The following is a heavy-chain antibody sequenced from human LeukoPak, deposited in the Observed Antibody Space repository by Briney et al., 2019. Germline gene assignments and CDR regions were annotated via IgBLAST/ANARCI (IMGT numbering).Heavy chain of an antibody. Sequence: ASVKVSCKASGYTLTSYGINWMRQAPGQGLEWMGWISAYNGNTNYAQKLQGRVTMTTDTSTSTAYMELRSLRSDDTAVYYCARVSYDFWSGYDAFDIWGQGTMVTVSS. D-gene: IGHD3-3*01. CDR3: ARVSYDFWSGYDAFDI. CDR2: ISAYNGNT. J-gene: IGHJ3*02. CDR1: GYTLTSYG. V-gene: IGHV1-18*01.